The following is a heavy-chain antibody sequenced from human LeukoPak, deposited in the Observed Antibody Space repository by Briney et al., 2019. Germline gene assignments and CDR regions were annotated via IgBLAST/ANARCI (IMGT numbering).Heavy chain of an antibody. Sequence: GGSLRLSCAASGFTFSSYAMSWVRQAPGKGLEWVSAISGSGGSTYYADSVKGRFTISRDSSKNTLYLQMNSLRAEDTAVYYCAKDTAYYYDSSGYWDYWGQGTLVTVSS. CDR1: GFTFSSYA. V-gene: IGHV3-23*01. J-gene: IGHJ4*02. CDR3: AKDTAYYYDSSGYWDY. CDR2: ISGSGGST. D-gene: IGHD3-22*01.